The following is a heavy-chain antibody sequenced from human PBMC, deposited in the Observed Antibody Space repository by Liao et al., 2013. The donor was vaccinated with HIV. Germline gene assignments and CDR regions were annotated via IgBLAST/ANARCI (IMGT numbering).Heavy chain of an antibody. V-gene: IGHV4-61*02. Sequence: QLQLQESGPGLVKPSQTLSLTCTVSGGSISSGSYYWSWIRQPAGKGLEWIGRIYTSGSTNYNPSLKSRVTISVDTSKNQFSLKLSSVTAADTAVFYCARADTTMVGGYYFDYWGQGTLVTVSS. D-gene: IGHD5-18*01. CDR1: GGSISSGSYY. CDR2: IYTSGST. J-gene: IGHJ4*02. CDR3: ARADTTMVGGYYFDY.